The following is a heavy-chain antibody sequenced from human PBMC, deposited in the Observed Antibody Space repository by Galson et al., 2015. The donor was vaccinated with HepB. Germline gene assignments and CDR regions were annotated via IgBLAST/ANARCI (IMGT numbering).Heavy chain of an antibody. D-gene: IGHD3-10*01. CDR2: IIPIFGTA. V-gene: IGHV1-69*13. Sequence: SVKVSCKASGGTFSSYAISWVRQAPGQGLEWMGGIIPIFGTANYAQKFQGRVTITADESTSTAYMELSSLRSEDTAVYYCATGARLPRITMVRGVMAVFDYWGQGTLVTVSS. CDR1: GGTFSSYA. CDR3: ATGARLPRITMVRGVMAVFDY. J-gene: IGHJ4*02.